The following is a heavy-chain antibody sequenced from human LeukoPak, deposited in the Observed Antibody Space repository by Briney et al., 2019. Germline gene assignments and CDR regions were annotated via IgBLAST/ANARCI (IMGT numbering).Heavy chain of an antibody. CDR3: ARCGYSSYFDY. J-gene: IGHJ4*02. V-gene: IGHV3-7*01. CDR2: IKQDGSEK. D-gene: IGHD4-11*01. CDR1: GFTFSSYW. Sequence: GGSLRLSCAASGFTFSSYWMSWVRQAPRKGLEWVANIKQDGSEKYYVDSVKGRFTISRDNAKNSLYLQMNSLRAEDTAVYYCARCGYSSYFDYWGQGTLVTVS.